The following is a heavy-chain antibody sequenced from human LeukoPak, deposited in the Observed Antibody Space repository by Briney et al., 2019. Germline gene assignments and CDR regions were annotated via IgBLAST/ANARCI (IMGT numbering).Heavy chain of an antibody. CDR2: INSDGSST. V-gene: IGHV3-74*01. Sequence: PGGSLRLSCVASGFTFSNYWMHWVRQAPGKGLVWVSRINSDGSSTSYADSVKGRFTISRDNAKNTLYLRMNSLRAEDTAVYYCARLYGDYFDYWGQGTLVTVSS. D-gene: IGHD4-17*01. J-gene: IGHJ4*02. CDR3: ARLYGDYFDY. CDR1: GFTFSNYW.